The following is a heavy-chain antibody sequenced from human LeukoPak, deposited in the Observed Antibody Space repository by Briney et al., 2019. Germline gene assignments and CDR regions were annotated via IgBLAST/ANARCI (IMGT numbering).Heavy chain of an antibody. D-gene: IGHD2-2*01. V-gene: IGHV1-2*02. J-gene: IGHJ4*02. CDR2: INPNSGGT. Sequence: ASVKVSCKASGYTFTGYYMRWVRQAPGQGLEWMGWINPNSGGTNYAQKFQGRVTMTRDTSISTAYMELSRLRSDDTAVYYCASDIVVVPAAPPRDYWGQGTLVTVSS. CDR1: GYTFTGYY. CDR3: ASDIVVVPAAPPRDY.